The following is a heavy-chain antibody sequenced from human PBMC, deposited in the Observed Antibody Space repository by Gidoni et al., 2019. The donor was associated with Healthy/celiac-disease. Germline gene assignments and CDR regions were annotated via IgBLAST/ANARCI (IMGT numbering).Heavy chain of an antibody. V-gene: IGHV1-46*01. D-gene: IGHD2-2*01. J-gene: IGHJ4*02. Sequence: MGIINPSGGSTSYAQKFQGRVTMTRDTSTSTVYMELSSLRSEDTAVYYCARDFGMVTSPTFDYWGQGTLVTVSS. CDR3: ARDFGMVTSPTFDY. CDR2: INPSGGST.